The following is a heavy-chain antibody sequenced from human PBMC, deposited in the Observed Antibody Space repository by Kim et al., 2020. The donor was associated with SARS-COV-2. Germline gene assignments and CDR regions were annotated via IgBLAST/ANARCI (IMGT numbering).Heavy chain of an antibody. Sequence: GGSLRLSCATSGFTLSSYGLHWVRQAPGKGLEWVASITGSGTNTYYAYSLKVRFTISKDSDKKSLYLQLHSLSAEDTAASYYSRGGYPRYWGQGTLVTVS. CDR3: SRGGYPRY. CDR2: ITGSGTNT. V-gene: IGHV3-21*01. CDR1: GFTLSSYG. J-gene: IGHJ1*01. D-gene: IGHD6-25*01.